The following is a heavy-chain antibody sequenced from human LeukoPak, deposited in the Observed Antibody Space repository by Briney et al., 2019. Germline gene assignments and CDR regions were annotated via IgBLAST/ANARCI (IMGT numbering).Heavy chain of an antibody. D-gene: IGHD4-11*01. CDR1: GFTFSNYG. CDR2: IRYDGSNR. CDR3: ARGYSNYGYAFDI. Sequence: PGGSLRLSCAASGFTFSNYGMHWVRQAPGKGLEWVAFIRYDGSNRYYAYSVKGRFTISRDNSKNTLYLQMNSLRAEDTAVYYCARGYSNYGYAFDIWGQGTMVTVSS. V-gene: IGHV3-30*02. J-gene: IGHJ3*02.